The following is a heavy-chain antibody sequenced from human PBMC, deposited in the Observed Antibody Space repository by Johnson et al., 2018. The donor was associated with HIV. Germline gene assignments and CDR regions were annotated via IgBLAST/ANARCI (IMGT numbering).Heavy chain of an antibody. V-gene: IGHV3-7*01. Sequence: VQLVESGGGLVQPGGSLRLSCAASGFTFSSYWMSWVRQAPGKGLEWVANIKQDGSEKYYVDSVKGRFTISRDNAKNSLYLQINSLRAEDTAVYYCARLGYIDGHRLRAFDIWGQGTMVTVSS. CDR2: IKQDGSEK. CDR1: GFTFSSYW. J-gene: IGHJ3*02. CDR3: ARLGYIDGHRLRAFDI. D-gene: IGHD5-18*01.